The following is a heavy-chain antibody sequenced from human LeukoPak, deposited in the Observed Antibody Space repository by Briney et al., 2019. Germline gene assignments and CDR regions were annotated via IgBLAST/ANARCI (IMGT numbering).Heavy chain of an antibody. J-gene: IGHJ4*02. V-gene: IGHV3-23*01. CDR3: ARDPPSRGTRYFDY. CDR1: GFTFSSYG. Sequence: GGSLRLSCAASGFTFSSYGMSWVRQAPGKGLEWVSAISGSGDSTYYADSVKGRFTISRDNSKNTLYLQMNSLRAEDTAVYYCARDPPSRGTRYFDYWGQGTLVTVSS. CDR2: ISGSGDST. D-gene: IGHD3-16*01.